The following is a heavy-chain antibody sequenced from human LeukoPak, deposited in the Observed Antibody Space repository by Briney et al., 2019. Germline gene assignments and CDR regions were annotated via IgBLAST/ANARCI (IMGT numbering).Heavy chain of an antibody. Sequence: SETLSLTCTVSGGSISSGSCCWSWIRQAAGKGLEWIGRIDTSGGTNYNPSLKSRVTISIDTSKNQVSLEVSSVTAADTAVYYCARDKTRWYFDLWGRGTLVTVSS. V-gene: IGHV4-61*02. CDR3: ARDKTRWYFDL. CDR1: GGSISSGSCC. CDR2: IDTSGGT. J-gene: IGHJ2*01.